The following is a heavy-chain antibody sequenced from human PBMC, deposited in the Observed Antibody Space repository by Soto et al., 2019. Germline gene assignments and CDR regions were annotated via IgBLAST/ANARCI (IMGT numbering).Heavy chain of an antibody. Sequence: ASVKVSCKASGYTFTSYGISWVRQAPGQGLEWMGGFDPEDGETIYAQKFQGRVTMTEDTSTDTAYMELSSLRSEDTAVYYCATTRRDSSGWSWGRFDPWGQGTLVTVSS. D-gene: IGHD6-19*01. CDR1: GYTFTSYG. CDR3: ATTRRDSSGWSWGRFDP. CDR2: FDPEDGET. V-gene: IGHV1-24*01. J-gene: IGHJ5*02.